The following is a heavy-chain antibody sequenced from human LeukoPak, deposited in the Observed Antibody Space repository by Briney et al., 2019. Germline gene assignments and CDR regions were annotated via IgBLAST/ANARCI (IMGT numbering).Heavy chain of an antibody. J-gene: IGHJ4*02. CDR1: GFTFSDYY. Sequence: GGSQRLSCAASGFTFSDYYMSWIRQAPGKGLEWVSYISSSGSTIYYADSVKGRFTISRDNAKNSLYLQMNSLRAEDTAVYHCASMGYCYDSSGYYRYWGQGTLVTVSS. V-gene: IGHV3-11*01. D-gene: IGHD3-22*01. CDR3: ASMGYCYDSSGYYRY. CDR2: ISSSGSTI.